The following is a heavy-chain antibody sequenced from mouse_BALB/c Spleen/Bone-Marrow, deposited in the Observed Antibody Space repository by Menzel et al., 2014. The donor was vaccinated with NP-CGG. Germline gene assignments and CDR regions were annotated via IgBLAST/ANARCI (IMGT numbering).Heavy chain of an antibody. V-gene: IGHV1S81*02. CDR2: INPSNGRT. D-gene: IGHD2-14*01. CDR3: ARSYYRYDVIVY. J-gene: IGHJ3*01. Sequence: VQLQQSGAELVKPVASVKLSCKASGYTFTSYWMHWVKQRPGQGLEWIGEINPSNGRTNYNEKFKSKATLTVDKSSSTAYMQLSSLTSEDSAVYYCARSYYRYDVIVYWGQGTLVTVSA. CDR1: GYTFTSYW.